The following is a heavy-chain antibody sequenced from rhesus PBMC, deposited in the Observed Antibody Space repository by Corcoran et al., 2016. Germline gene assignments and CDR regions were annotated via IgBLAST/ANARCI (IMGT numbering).Heavy chain of an antibody. CDR1: GGSISSGYYY. V-gene: IGHV4-122*02. D-gene: IGHD1-20*01. J-gene: IGHJ1*01. Sequence: QVQLQESGPGLVKPSETLSLTCAVSGGSISSGYYYWSWIRQPPGKGLEWIGYITYSGSTSYNPSLKSRVTISRDPSKNQVSLKPSAVTAAATAVYYCARAYSWNTPPGGYFEFWGQGALVTVSS. CDR3: ARAYSWNTPPGGYFEF. CDR2: ITYSGST.